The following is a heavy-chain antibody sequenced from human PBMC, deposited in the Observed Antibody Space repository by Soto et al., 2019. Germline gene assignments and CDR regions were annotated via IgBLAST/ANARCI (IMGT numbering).Heavy chain of an antibody. CDR2: IIPIFGRA. CDR1: GGTFSSYA. Sequence: QVQLVQSGAEVKKPGSSVKVSCKASGGTFSSYAISWVRQAPGQGLEWMGGIIPIFGRARYAQKIQVRVTIIADQPACTADRELRSLRSDDTAVYYCASFIVDGARLPGPYYYSGMDVWGQGTKVSVSS. J-gene: IGHJ6*02. V-gene: IGHV1-69*01. D-gene: IGHD1-26*01. CDR3: ASFIVDGARLPGPYYYSGMDV.